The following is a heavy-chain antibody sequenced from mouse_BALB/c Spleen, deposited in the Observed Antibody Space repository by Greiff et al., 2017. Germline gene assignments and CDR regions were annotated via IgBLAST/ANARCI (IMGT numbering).Heavy chain of an antibody. V-gene: IGHV3-2*02. CDR2: ISYSGST. Sequence: ESGPGLVKPSQSLSLTCTVTGYSITSDYAWNWIRQFPGNKLEWMGYISYSGSTSYNPSLKSRISITRDTSKNQFFLQLNSVTTEDTATYYCARVIYYYGSSYWYFDVWGAGTTVTVSS. CDR3: ARVIYYYGSSYWYFDV. D-gene: IGHD1-1*01. J-gene: IGHJ1*01. CDR1: GYSITSDYA.